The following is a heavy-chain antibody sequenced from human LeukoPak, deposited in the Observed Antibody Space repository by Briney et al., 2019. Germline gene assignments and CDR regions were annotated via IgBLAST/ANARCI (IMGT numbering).Heavy chain of an antibody. CDR1: GFIFSSYA. Sequence: GSLRLSCAASGFIFSSYAMSWIRQPPGKGLEWIGEINHSGSTNYNPSLKSRVTISVDTSKNQFSLKLSSVTAADTAVYYCARANTVTTYYFDYWGQGTLVTVSS. CDR3: ARANTVTTYYFDY. V-gene: IGHV4-34*01. J-gene: IGHJ4*02. CDR2: INHSGST. D-gene: IGHD4-4*01.